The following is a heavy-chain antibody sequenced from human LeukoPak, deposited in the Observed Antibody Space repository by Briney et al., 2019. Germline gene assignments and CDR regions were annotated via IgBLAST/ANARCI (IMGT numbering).Heavy chain of an antibody. V-gene: IGHV3-23*01. CDR1: GFTFSSYT. Sequence: GGSLRLSCAASGFTFSSYTITWVRQAPGKGLEWVSAISGSGGSTYYADSVKGRFTISRDNSKNTLYLQMNSLRAEDTAVYYCAKDIEKQTSNYYYYGMDVWGQGTTVTVSS. D-gene: IGHD5-24*01. J-gene: IGHJ6*02. CDR2: ISGSGGST. CDR3: AKDIEKQTSNYYYYGMDV.